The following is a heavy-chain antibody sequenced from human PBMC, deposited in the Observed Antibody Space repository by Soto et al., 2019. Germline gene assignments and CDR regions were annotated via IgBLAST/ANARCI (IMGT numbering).Heavy chain of an antibody. CDR1: GFTFSNYA. J-gene: IGHJ3*02. V-gene: IGHV3-23*01. CDR3: AKDHRYSHGYLGDGVFDS. Sequence: EVQLLESGGGLVQPGGSLRLSCAASGFTFSNYAMNWVRQAPGKGQEWVATISGGGNTYYADSVKDRFTISRDNSRNKLFLQMNSLRAEDTALYYCAKDHRYSHGYLGDGVFDSWGRGTMVTVSS. D-gene: IGHD5-18*01. CDR2: ISGGGNT.